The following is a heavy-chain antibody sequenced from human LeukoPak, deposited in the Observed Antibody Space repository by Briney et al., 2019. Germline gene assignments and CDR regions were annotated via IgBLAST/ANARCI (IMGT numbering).Heavy chain of an antibody. D-gene: IGHD4-17*01. J-gene: IGHJ4*02. Sequence: GGSLRLSCAASGFTFSSYWVHWVRQAPGQGLVWVSRISPEATTISYADSVKGRFTISRDNAKNTLYLQMNSLRAEDTAVYYCATLHYGDFDYWGQGTLLTVSS. V-gene: IGHV3-74*01. CDR2: ISPEATTI. CDR1: GFTFSSYW. CDR3: ATLHYGDFDY.